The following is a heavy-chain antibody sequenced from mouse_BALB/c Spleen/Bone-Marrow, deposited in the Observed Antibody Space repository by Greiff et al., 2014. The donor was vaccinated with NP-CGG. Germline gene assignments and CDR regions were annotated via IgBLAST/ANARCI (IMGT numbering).Heavy chain of an antibody. D-gene: IGHD2-4*01. Sequence: QVQLQQPGAELVRPGTSVKVSCKASGYAFTNYWIEWVKQRPGQGLEWIGVINPGSGGVNYNEKFKGKATLTADKSSSTGYIQLSSLTSDDSAVYFCSREITRYAVDYWGQGTSVTVSS. V-gene: IGHV1-54*01. CDR1: GYAFTNYW. CDR2: INPGSGGV. J-gene: IGHJ4*01. CDR3: SREITRYAVDY.